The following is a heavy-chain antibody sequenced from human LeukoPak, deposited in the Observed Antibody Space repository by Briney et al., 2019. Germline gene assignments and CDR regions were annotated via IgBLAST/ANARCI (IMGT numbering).Heavy chain of an antibody. V-gene: IGHV4-59*01. Sequence: SETLSLTCTVSGGSISSYYWSWIRQPPGKGLEWIGYIYYSGSTNYNPSLKSRVTISVDTSKNQFSLKLSSVTAANTAVYYCAREGDYSIYYYGMDVWGQGTTVTVSS. CDR3: AREGDYSIYYYGMDV. CDR1: GGSISSYY. D-gene: IGHD4-11*01. J-gene: IGHJ6*02. CDR2: IYYSGST.